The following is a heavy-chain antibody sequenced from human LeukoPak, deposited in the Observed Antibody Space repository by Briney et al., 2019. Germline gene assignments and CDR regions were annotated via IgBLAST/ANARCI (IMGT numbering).Heavy chain of an antibody. V-gene: IGHV3-30*18. J-gene: IGHJ3*02. CDR1: GFTFSNYG. CDR2: ISYDGSNK. Sequence: GGSLRLSCAASGFTFSNYGVHWVRQAPGKGLEWVAVISYDGSNKYYADSVKGRFTISRDNSKNTLYLQMNSLRAEDTAVYYCAKVSWLSDDAFDIWGQGTMVTVSS. D-gene: IGHD3-22*01. CDR3: AKVSWLSDDAFDI.